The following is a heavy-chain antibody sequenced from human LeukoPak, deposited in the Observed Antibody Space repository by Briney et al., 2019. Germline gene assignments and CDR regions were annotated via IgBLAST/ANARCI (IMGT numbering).Heavy chain of an antibody. V-gene: IGHV1-2*02. Sequence: GESLKISCKASGYTFTGYYMHWVRQAPGQGLEWMGWINPNSGGTNYAQKFQGRVTMTRDTSISTAYMELSRLTSDDTVVYYCARGPLLSYLRAPDYWGQGTLVTVSS. CDR2: INPNSGGT. CDR1: GYTFTGYY. J-gene: IGHJ4*02. D-gene: IGHD1-26*01. CDR3: ARGPLLSYLRAPDY.